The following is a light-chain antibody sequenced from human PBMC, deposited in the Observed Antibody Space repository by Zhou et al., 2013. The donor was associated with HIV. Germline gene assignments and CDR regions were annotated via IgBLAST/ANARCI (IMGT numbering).Light chain of an antibody. Sequence: DFQMTQSPSSLSASVGDRVTITCRASQSISTYLNWYQQKPGKAPKLLIYAASSLQSGVPSRFSGSGSGTEFTLTISSLQPDDFATYYCQQYNSYLWTFGQGTKVEIK. V-gene: IGKV1-39*01. CDR2: AAS. J-gene: IGKJ1*01. CDR3: QQYNSYLWT. CDR1: QSISTY.